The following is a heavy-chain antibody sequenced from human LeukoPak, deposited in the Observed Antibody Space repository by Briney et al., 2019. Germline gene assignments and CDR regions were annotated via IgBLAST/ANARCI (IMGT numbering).Heavy chain of an antibody. V-gene: IGHV1-69*13. Sequence: GASVKVSCKASGGTFSSYAISWVRQAPGQGLEWMGGIIPIFGTANYAQKFQGRVAITADESTSTAYMELSSLRSEDTAVYYCARGGGDFRSGYSYYFDYWGQGTLVTVSS. CDR1: GGTFSSYA. CDR2: IIPIFGTA. CDR3: ARGGGDFRSGYSYYFDY. J-gene: IGHJ4*02. D-gene: IGHD3-3*01.